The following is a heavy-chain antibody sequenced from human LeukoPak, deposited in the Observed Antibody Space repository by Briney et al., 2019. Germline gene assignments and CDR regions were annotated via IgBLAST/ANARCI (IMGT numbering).Heavy chain of an antibody. D-gene: IGHD1-1*01. CDR3: ATNSDY. Sequence: PSETLSLTCAVYGDSFSGHFWSWIRQRPGKGLEWMGEINHRGSTNYNPSLKRRVTISLDTSKNQFSLKLSSVTAANTAIYSCATNSDYWGQGTLVTVSS. V-gene: IGHV4-34*01. CDR2: INHRGST. CDR1: GDSFSGHF. J-gene: IGHJ4*02.